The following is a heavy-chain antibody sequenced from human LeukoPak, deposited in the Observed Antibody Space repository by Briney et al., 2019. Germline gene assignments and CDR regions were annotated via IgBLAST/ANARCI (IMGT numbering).Heavy chain of an antibody. CDR1: GYTFTGYY. Sequence: ASVKVSCKASGYTFTGYYMHWVRQAPGQGLEWMGWINPNSGGTNYAQKFQGWVTMTRDTSISTAYMKLSRLRSDDTAVYYCARDYGDYKFDYWGQGTLVTVSS. V-gene: IGHV1-2*04. D-gene: IGHD4-17*01. CDR3: ARDYGDYKFDY. J-gene: IGHJ4*02. CDR2: INPNSGGT.